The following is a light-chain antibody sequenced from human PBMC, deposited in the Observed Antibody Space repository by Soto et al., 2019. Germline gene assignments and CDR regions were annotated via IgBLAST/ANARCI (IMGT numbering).Light chain of an antibody. CDR2: GAS. J-gene: IGKJ1*01. CDR3: QQYNHWT. CDR1: QSVSSN. Sequence: EIVMTQSPATLYLSPGERATLSCRASQSVSSNLAWYQQKPGQAPRLLIYGASTRATGIPARFSGSGSGTEFTLTISSTQSEDFAVDYCQQYNHWTFGQGTKVDIK. V-gene: IGKV3-15*01.